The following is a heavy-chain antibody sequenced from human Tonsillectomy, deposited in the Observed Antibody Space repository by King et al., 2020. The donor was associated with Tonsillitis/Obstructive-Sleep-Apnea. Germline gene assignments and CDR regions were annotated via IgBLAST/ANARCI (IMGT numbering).Heavy chain of an antibody. J-gene: IGHJ4*02. D-gene: IGHD3-16*01. CDR1: GFTFSSYW. CDR3: AREAWGSLDS. CDR2: IKQDVTEK. Sequence: EVQLVESGGDLVQPGGSLRLPCGASGFTFSSYWMSWVRQAPGKGLEWVANIKQDVTEKHYVDSVKGRFTISRDNADNSVYLQMNSLRAEDTALYYCAREAWGSLDSWGQGTLVTVSS. V-gene: IGHV3-7*03.